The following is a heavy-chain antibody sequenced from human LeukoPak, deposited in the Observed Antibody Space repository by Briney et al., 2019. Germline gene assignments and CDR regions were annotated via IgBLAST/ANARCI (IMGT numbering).Heavy chain of an antibody. CDR1: GYTFTGYY. CDR3: ARVYCSSTSRRPIYYYYGMDV. D-gene: IGHD2-2*01. J-gene: IGHJ6*02. Sequence: GASVKVSCMASGYTFTGYYMHWVRQAPGQGLEWMGWINPNSGGTNYAQKFQGRVTMTRDTSISTAYMELSRLRSDDTAVYYCARVYCSSTSRRPIYYYYGMDVWGQGTTVTVSS. CDR2: INPNSGGT. V-gene: IGHV1-2*02.